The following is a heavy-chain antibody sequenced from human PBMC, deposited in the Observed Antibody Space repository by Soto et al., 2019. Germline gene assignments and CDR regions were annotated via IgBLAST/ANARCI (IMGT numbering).Heavy chain of an antibody. V-gene: IGHV3-30*18. CDR2: VSHDGTTV. Sequence: QVQLVDSGGGVVQPGRSLRLSCAASGFIFSTYAMHWVRQAPGKGLEWVAVVSHDGTTVHFADSVKGRYTISRDNSKNTLYLQMNSLRPEDTAIYYCAKGYYISGSWLPTFAFWGQGTLVTVSS. CDR1: GFIFSTYA. J-gene: IGHJ4*02. D-gene: IGHD3-10*01. CDR3: AKGYYISGSWLPTFAF.